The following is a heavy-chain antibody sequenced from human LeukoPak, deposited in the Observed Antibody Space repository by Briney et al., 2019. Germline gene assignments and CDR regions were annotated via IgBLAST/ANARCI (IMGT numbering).Heavy chain of an antibody. CDR1: GGSISSSSYY. V-gene: IGHV4-39*01. J-gene: IGHJ4*02. D-gene: IGHD6-19*01. CDR3: ARLHASGWTYHFGY. CDR2: IYYSGST. Sequence: PSETLSLTCTVSGGSISSSSYYWGWIRQPPGKGLEWIGSIYYSGSTYYNPSLKSRVTISVDTSKNQFSLKLSSVTAADTAVYYCARLHASGWTYHFGYWGQGTLVTVSS.